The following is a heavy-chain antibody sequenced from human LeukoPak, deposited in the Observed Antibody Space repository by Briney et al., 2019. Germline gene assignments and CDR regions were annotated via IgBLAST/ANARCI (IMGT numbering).Heavy chain of an antibody. Sequence: GGSLRLSCVASGFSFGNYAMSWVRQAPGKGLQWGSQISGTGGATWYAGFARDRFTISRENSKKTLYLQMSGLRVEDTAMYYCVKDPRDTYGTNWFVSWGQGTLLIVSS. D-gene: IGHD2-21*01. J-gene: IGHJ5*01. V-gene: IGHV3-23*01. CDR1: GFSFGNYA. CDR3: VKDPRDTYGTNWFVS. CDR2: ISGTGGAT.